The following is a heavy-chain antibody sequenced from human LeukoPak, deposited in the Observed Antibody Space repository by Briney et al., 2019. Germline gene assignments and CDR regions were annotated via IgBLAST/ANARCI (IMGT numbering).Heavy chain of an antibody. CDR3: ARDYDSIHAFDI. CDR2: ISYDGGNK. CDR1: GFTFSSYA. J-gene: IGHJ3*02. D-gene: IGHD5-12*01. V-gene: IGHV3-30-3*01. Sequence: PGGSLRLSCAASGFTFSSYAMSWVRQAPGKGLEWVAVISYDGGNKYFADSVKGRFTISRDNSKNTLYLQMNSLRAEDTAVYYCARDYDSIHAFDIWGQGTMVTVSS.